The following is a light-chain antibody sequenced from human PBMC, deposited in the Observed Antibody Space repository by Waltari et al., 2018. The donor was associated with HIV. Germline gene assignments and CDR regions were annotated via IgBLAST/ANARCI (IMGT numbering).Light chain of an antibody. CDR2: EAS. Sequence: EIVLTQSPATLSLYPGDRATLSGRASQSVGVCVAWYQHNPGPPPRILIHEASNRATCVAARFSGGGSGTDFTLTISSLEPEDFACYYCQHRHNWPPLTFGGGTEVEIK. J-gene: IGKJ4*01. CDR3: QHRHNWPPLT. V-gene: IGKV3-11*01. CDR1: QSVGVC.